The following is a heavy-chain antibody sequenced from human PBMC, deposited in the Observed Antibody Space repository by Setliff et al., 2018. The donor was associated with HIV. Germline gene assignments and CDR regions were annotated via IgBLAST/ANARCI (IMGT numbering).Heavy chain of an antibody. Sequence: SETLSLTCAVSGYSSSSGYYWGWIRQPPGKGLEWIGSIYHSGSTYNNPSLKSRVTISVDTSKNQFSLKLSSVTAADTAVYYCATYADRESNRFDPWGQGILVTVSS. CDR2: IYHSGST. V-gene: IGHV4-38-2*01. D-gene: IGHD3-10*01. CDR1: GYSSSSGYY. J-gene: IGHJ5*02. CDR3: ATYADRESNRFDP.